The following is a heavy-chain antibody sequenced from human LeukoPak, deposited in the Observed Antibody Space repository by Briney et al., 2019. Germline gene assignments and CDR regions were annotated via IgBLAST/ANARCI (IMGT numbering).Heavy chain of an antibody. V-gene: IGHV4-59*01. CDR1: GGSISSYY. CDR3: ARDRYEVQPTVTKGSYYYYMDV. Sequence: PWETLSLTCTVSGGSISSYYWSWIRQPPGKGLEWIGYIYYSGSTNYNPSLKSRVTISVDTSKNQFSLKLSSVTAADTAVYYCARDRYEVQPTVTKGSYYYYMDVWGKGTTVTVSS. J-gene: IGHJ6*03. CDR2: IYYSGST. D-gene: IGHD4-11*01.